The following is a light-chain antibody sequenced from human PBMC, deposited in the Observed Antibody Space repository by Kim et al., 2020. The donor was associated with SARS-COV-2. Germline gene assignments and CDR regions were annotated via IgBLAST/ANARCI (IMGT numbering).Light chain of an antibody. Sequence: QSALTQPRSVSGSAGQSVTISCTGTSSDVGSYSYVSWYQQHPGKAPKLIIYDVTRRPSGVPNRFSASTSDNTASLTISGLQAEDEADYFCCSYSRTYARTSVIFGGGTQLTVL. V-gene: IGLV2-11*01. J-gene: IGLJ2*01. CDR2: DVT. CDR1: SSDVGSYSY. CDR3: CSYSRTYARTSVI.